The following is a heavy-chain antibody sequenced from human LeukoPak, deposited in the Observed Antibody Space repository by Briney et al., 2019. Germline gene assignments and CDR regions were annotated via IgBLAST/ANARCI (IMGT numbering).Heavy chain of an antibody. Sequence: GGSLRLSCAASGFTFSTYAMGWVRQAPGKGLEWVSAISSNGGSLYYADSVKGRFTISRDNSKNTPYLQMNSLRAEDTAVYYCAKVNSGYFDYWGQGTLVTVSS. D-gene: IGHD4-23*01. CDR1: GFTFSTYA. J-gene: IGHJ4*02. CDR2: ISSNGGSL. V-gene: IGHV3-23*01. CDR3: AKVNSGYFDY.